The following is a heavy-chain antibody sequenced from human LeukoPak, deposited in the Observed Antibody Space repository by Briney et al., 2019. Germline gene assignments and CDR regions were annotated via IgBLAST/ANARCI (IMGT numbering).Heavy chain of an antibody. D-gene: IGHD6-6*01. CDR1: GFTFSSYG. Sequence: GGSLRLSCAASGFTFSSYGMHWVHQAPGKGLEWVAFIRYDGSNKYYADSVKGRFTISRDNSKNTLYLQMNSLRAEDTAVYYCAKDRQGPFDIWGQGTMVTVSS. J-gene: IGHJ3*02. CDR3: AKDRQGPFDI. CDR2: IRYDGSNK. V-gene: IGHV3-30*02.